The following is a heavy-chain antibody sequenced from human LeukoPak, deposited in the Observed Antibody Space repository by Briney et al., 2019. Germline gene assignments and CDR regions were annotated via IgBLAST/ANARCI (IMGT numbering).Heavy chain of an antibody. CDR3: ARVGGMTTINNAAFDF. D-gene: IGHD4-4*01. CDR1: GGSFSGYY. V-gene: IGHV4-34*01. J-gene: IGHJ3*01. Sequence: SETLSLTCAVYGGSFSGYYWSWIRQPPGKGLEWIGEINHSGSTNYNPSLKSRLTISLDRPKNQFSLKLTSVTAADTAIYYCARVGGMTTINNAAFDFWGQGTMVTVSS. CDR2: INHSGST.